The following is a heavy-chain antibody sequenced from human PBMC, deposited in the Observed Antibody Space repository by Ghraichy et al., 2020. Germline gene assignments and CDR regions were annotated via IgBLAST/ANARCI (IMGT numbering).Heavy chain of an antibody. V-gene: IGHV3-21*01. CDR1: GFTFSSSS. Sequence: GGSLRLSCAASGFTFSSSSMNWVRQAPGKGLEWVSSISSSSSYIYYADSVKGRFTISRDNAKNSLYLQMNSLRAEDTAVYYCAREYYDFWSGYPRGFDPWGQGTLVTVSS. CDR2: ISSSSSYI. D-gene: IGHD3-3*01. CDR3: AREYYDFWSGYPRGFDP. J-gene: IGHJ5*02.